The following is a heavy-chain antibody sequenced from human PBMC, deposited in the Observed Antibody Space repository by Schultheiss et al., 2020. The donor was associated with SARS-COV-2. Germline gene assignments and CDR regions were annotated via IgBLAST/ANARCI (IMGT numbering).Heavy chain of an antibody. CDR1: GFTFSSYS. V-gene: IGHV3-21*04. D-gene: IGHD6-13*01. Sequence: GESLKISCAASGFTFSSYSMNWVRQAPGKGLEWVSSISSSSSYIYYADSVKGRFTISRDNAKNSLYLQMNSLRAEDTAVYYCARDYSAAAALDYWGQGTLVTVSS. J-gene: IGHJ4*02. CDR3: ARDYSAAAALDY. CDR2: ISSSSSYI.